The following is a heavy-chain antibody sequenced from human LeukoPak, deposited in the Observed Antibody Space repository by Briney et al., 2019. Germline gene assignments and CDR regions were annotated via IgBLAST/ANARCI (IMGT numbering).Heavy chain of an antibody. CDR1: GGSISSYY. V-gene: IGHV4-59*01. CDR3: ATLDTAMVPGAFDY. Sequence: PSETLSLTCTVSGGSISSYYWSWIRQPPGKGLEWIGYIYYSGSTNYNPSLKSRVTISVDTSKNQFSLELSSVTAADTAVYYCATLDTAMVPGAFDYWGQGTLVTVSS. D-gene: IGHD5-18*01. J-gene: IGHJ4*02. CDR2: IYYSGST.